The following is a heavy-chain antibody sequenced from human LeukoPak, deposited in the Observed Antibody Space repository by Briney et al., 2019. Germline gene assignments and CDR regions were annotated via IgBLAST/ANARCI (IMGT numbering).Heavy chain of an antibody. Sequence: GGSLRLSCAASGFTFSNSWMHWVRQAPGKGLVWVSHINSDGSSTRYADSVKGRFTISRDNAQNTLYLQMNSLRAEDTAVFYSARNYGGSSPFDYWGQGTLVTVSS. CDR2: INSDGSST. CDR3: ARNYGGSSPFDY. D-gene: IGHD4-23*01. J-gene: IGHJ4*02. CDR1: GFTFSNSW. V-gene: IGHV3-74*01.